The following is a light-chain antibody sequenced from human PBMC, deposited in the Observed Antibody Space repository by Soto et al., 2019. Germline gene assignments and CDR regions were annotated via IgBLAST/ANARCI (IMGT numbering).Light chain of an antibody. J-gene: IGKJ5*01. Sequence: EIVLTQSPGTLSLSPGERATLSCRASQTVSSNLAWYQQKPGQAPRLLIYGASTRATGIPARFSGSGSGTDFTLTIRSLEPEDFAIYYCQQRANWPLTTFGHGTRLEIK. CDR1: QTVSSN. V-gene: IGKV3-11*01. CDR3: QQRANWPLTT. CDR2: GAS.